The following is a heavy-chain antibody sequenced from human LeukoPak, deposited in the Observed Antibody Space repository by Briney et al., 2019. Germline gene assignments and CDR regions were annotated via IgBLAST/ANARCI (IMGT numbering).Heavy chain of an antibody. CDR1: GYTFTSYD. CDR3: ARGDYYDFWSGYYYSHYYGMDV. J-gene: IGHJ6*02. D-gene: IGHD3-3*01. V-gene: IGHV1-8*01. Sequence: ASVKVSCKASGYTFTSYDINWVRQATGQGLEWMGWMNPNSGNTGYAQKFQGRVTMTRNTSISTAYMELSSLRSEDTAVYYCARGDYYDFWSGYYYSHYYGMDVWGQGTTVTVSS. CDR2: MNPNSGNT.